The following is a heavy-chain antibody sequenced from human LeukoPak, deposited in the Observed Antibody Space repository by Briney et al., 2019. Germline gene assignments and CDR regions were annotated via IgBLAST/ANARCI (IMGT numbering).Heavy chain of an antibody. V-gene: IGHV4-59*08. D-gene: IGHD6-19*01. Sequence: PSETLSLTCTVSGGSISSYYWSWIRQPPGKGLEWIGYIYYSGSTNYNPSLKSRVTISVDTSKNQFSLKLSSVPAADTAVYYCARFIAVAGDAFDIWGQGTMVTVSS. J-gene: IGHJ3*02. CDR1: GGSISSYY. CDR2: IYYSGST. CDR3: ARFIAVAGDAFDI.